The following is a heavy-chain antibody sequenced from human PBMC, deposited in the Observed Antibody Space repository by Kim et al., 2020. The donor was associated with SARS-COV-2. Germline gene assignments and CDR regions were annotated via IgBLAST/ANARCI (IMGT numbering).Heavy chain of an antibody. CDR2: ISYDGSNK. J-gene: IGHJ4*02. D-gene: IGHD6-19*01. CDR3: AKDLLTRWLAPFDY. V-gene: IGHV3-30*18. CDR1: GFTFSSYG. Sequence: GGSLRLSCAASGFTFSSYGMHWVRQAPGKGLEWVAVISYDGSNKYYADSVKGRFTISRDNSKNTLYLQMNSLRAEDTAVYYCAKDLLTRWLAPFDYWGQGTLVTVSS.